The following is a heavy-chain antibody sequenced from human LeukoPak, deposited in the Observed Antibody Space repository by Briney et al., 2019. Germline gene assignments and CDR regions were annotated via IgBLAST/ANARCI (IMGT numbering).Heavy chain of an antibody. CDR2: IKQDGSEK. CDR1: GFTFSSYW. Sequence: GGSLRLSCAASGFTFSSYWMSWVRQAPGKGLEWVANIKQDGSEKYYVDSVKGRFTISRDNAKNSLYPQMNSLRAEDTAVYYCARASGGYDSGVFDYWGQGTLVTVSS. V-gene: IGHV3-7*03. D-gene: IGHD5-12*01. CDR3: ARASGGYDSGVFDY. J-gene: IGHJ4*02.